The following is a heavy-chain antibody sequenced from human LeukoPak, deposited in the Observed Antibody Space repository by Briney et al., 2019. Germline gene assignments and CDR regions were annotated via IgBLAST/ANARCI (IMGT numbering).Heavy chain of an antibody. D-gene: IGHD1-26*01. V-gene: IGHV1-3*01. CDR2: INAGNGNT. J-gene: IGHJ5*02. CDR1: GYTFTSYA. CDR3: ASSGSGSYENWFDP. Sequence: ASVKVSCKASGYTFTSYAMHWVRQAPGQRLEWMGWINAGNGNTKYSQKFQGRVTMTRDTSTSTVYMELSSLRSEDTAVYYCASSGSGSYENWFDPWGQGTLVTVSS.